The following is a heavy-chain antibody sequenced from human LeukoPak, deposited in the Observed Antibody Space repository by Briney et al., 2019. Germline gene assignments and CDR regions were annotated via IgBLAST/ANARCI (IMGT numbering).Heavy chain of an antibody. V-gene: IGHV3-53*01. CDR3: ARKVWGGYSYGYADY. D-gene: IGHD5-18*01. CDR1: GFTVSSNY. J-gene: IGHJ4*02. Sequence: PGGSLRLSCAASGFTVSSNYMSWVRQAPGKGLEWVSVIYSGGSTYYADSVKGRFTISRDNSKNTLYLQMNSLRAEDTAVYYCARKVWGGYSYGYADYWGQGTLVTVSS. CDR2: IYSGGST.